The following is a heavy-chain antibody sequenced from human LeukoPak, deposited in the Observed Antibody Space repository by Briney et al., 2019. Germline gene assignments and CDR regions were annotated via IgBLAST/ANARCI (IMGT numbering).Heavy chain of an antibody. CDR1: GFTFRDFG. Sequence: GGSLRLSCAASGFTFRDFGMHWVRQAPGKGLEWVAFIRNDGSKDYYPNSVKGRFTISRDNSRTTLYLQMHSLRIEDTAVYYCVKGGSSSHNWFDPWGQGILVTVSS. CDR3: VKGGSSSHNWFDP. J-gene: IGHJ5*02. D-gene: IGHD6-13*01. V-gene: IGHV3-30*02. CDR2: IRNDGSKD.